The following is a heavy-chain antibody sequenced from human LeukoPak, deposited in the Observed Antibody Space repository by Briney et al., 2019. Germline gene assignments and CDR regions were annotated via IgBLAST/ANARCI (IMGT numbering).Heavy chain of an antibody. D-gene: IGHD6-19*01. J-gene: IGHJ4*02. CDR2: IIPIFGTA. CDR3: ARYSGSRKRVFDY. CDR1: GGTFSSYA. V-gene: IGHV1-69*13. Sequence: SVKVSCKASGGTFSSYAISWVRQAPGQGLEWMGEIIPIFGTANYAQKFQGRVTITADESTSTAYMELSSLRSEDTAVYYCARYSGSRKRVFDYWGQGTLVTVSS.